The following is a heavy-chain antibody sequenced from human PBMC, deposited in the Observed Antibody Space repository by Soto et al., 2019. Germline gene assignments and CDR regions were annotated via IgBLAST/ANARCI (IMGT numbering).Heavy chain of an antibody. Sequence: ASVKVSCKASGYTFTGYYMHWVRQAPGQGLEWMGWINPNSGGTNYAQKFQGRVAMTRDTSISTAYMELSRLRSDDTAVYYCAREKGAIPAATLYYYYYGMDVWRQGTTVTVSS. CDR2: INPNSGGT. D-gene: IGHD2-2*01. J-gene: IGHJ6*02. CDR3: AREKGAIPAATLYYYYYGMDV. V-gene: IGHV1-2*02. CDR1: GYTFTGYY.